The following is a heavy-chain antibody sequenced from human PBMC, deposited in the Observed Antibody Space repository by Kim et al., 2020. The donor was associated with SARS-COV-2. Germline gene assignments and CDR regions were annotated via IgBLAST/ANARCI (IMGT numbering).Heavy chain of an antibody. J-gene: IGHJ4*02. D-gene: IGHD3-16*02. V-gene: IGHV3-15*01. CDR1: GFTFSNAW. CDR3: TTPYYDYVWGSYRN. Sequence: GGSLRLSCAASGFTFSNAWMSWVRQAPGKGLEWVGRIKSKTDGGTTDYAAPVKGRFTISRDDSKNTLYLQMNSLKTEDTAVYYCTTPYYDYVWGSYRNWGQGTLVTVSS. CDR2: IKSKTDGGTT.